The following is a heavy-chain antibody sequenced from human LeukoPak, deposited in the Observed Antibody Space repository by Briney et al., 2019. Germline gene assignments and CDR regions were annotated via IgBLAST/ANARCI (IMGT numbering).Heavy chain of an antibody. Sequence: PSETLSLTCTVSGGTISSSSYDWGWIRQPPGKGLEWIGRIYYSGSTYYNPSLKSRVTISVDTSKNPFSLKLRSGTAADTAVYYWPRHPPDIVGGTALSPSYFDYWGQGSLVTVSS. D-gene: IGHD1-26*01. CDR3: PRHPPDIVGGTALSPSYFDY. CDR2: IYYSGST. V-gene: IGHV4-39*01. J-gene: IGHJ4*02. CDR1: GGTISSSSYD.